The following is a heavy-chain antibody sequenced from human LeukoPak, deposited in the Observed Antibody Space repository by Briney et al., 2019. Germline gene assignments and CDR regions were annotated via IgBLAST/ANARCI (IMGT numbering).Heavy chain of an antibody. Sequence: ASVKVSCKASGYTFTGYYMHWVRQAPGQGLEWMGWINPNSGGTNYAQKFQGRVTMTRDTSISTAYMELSRLRSDDTAVYYCARLIVVVVAARDYYYMDVWGKGTTVTVSS. J-gene: IGHJ6*03. V-gene: IGHV1-2*02. CDR3: ARLIVVVVAARDYYYMDV. CDR1: GYTFTGYY. CDR2: INPNSGGT. D-gene: IGHD2-15*01.